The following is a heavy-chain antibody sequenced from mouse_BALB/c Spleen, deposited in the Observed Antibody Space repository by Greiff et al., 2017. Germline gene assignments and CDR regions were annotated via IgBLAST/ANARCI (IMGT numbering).Heavy chain of an antibody. CDR2: INPSNGGT. D-gene: IGHD2-1*01. CDR3: TRSDGNYPLDY. V-gene: IGHV1S81*02. Sequence: QVQLQQSGAELVKPGASVKLSCKASGYTFTSYYMYWVKQRPGQGLEWIGEINPSNGGTNFNEKFKSKATLTVDKSSSTAYMQLSSLTSEDSAVYYCTRSDGNYPLDYWGQGTTLTVSS. J-gene: IGHJ2*01. CDR1: GYTFTSYY.